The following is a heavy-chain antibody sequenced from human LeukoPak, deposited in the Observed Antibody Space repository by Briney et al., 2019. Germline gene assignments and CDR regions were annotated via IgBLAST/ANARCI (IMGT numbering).Heavy chain of an antibody. CDR1: GGSISGYY. CDR2: IYYSGST. CDR3: ARGVDFRSWFDP. D-gene: IGHD3-3*01. Sequence: SETLSLTCTVSGGSISGYYCNWIRQPPGKGLEWIGYIYYSGSTKYNPSLKSRVTISVDTSKNQFSLKMSSVTAADTAVYYCARGVDFRSWFDPWGQGTLVTVSS. J-gene: IGHJ5*02. V-gene: IGHV4-59*01.